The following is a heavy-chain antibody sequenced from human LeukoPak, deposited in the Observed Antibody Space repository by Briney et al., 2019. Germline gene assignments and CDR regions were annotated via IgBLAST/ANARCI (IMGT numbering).Heavy chain of an antibody. CDR3: ARDFDYGSGIATRGGY. Sequence: GGSLRLSCVASGFTFSDYYMSWMRPAPGKGRGWVSYISSSGSTIYPADSVKGRFTISRDNAKNSLYLQMNSLRAEDTAVYYCARDFDYGSGIATRGGYWGQGTLVTVSS. CDR2: ISSSGSTI. D-gene: IGHD3-10*01. V-gene: IGHV3-11*01. CDR1: GFTFSDYY. J-gene: IGHJ4*02.